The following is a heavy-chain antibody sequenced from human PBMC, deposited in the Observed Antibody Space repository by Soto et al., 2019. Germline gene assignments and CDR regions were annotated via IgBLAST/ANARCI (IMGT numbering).Heavy chain of an antibody. Sequence: VQLVESGGGVVQPGRSLRLSCAASGFTFSDYAMHWVRQAPGKGREWVAVVSHDGRNTHYADSVKVRFTISRDSSKNTVSLGMTKLRAEDTAGYYCAKGGRQWRVTSAVNYCGQGALVTVSS. D-gene: IGHD6-19*01. J-gene: IGHJ4*02. V-gene: IGHV3-30*18. CDR1: GFTFSDYA. CDR3: AKGGRQWRVTSAVNY. CDR2: VSHDGRNT.